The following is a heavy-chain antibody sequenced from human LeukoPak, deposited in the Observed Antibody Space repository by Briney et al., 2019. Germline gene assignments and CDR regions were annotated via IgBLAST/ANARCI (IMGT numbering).Heavy chain of an antibody. CDR1: GFTVSSYA. CDR2: ISGSGGST. Sequence: PGGSLRLSCAASGFTVSSYAMSWVRQAPGKGLEWDSAISGSGGSTYYADSVKGRFTISRDNSKNTLYLQMNSLRAEDTAVYYCANPRYCSSTSCYDFDYWGQGTLVTVSS. CDR3: ANPRYCSSTSCYDFDY. D-gene: IGHD2-2*01. V-gene: IGHV3-23*01. J-gene: IGHJ4*02.